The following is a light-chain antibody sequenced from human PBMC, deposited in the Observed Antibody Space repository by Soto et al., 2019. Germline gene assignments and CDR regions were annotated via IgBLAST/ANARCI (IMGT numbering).Light chain of an antibody. CDR3: SSYTRSSTSYV. CDR2: EVS. CDR1: SSDVGAYNY. J-gene: IGLJ1*01. V-gene: IGLV2-14*01. Sequence: QSVLTQPASVSGSPGQSITISCTGTSSDVGAYNYVSWYQQRPGKAPQLMIYEVSNRPSRVSNRFSGSKSGNTASLTISGLQAEDEADYYCSSYTRSSTSYVFGTGTKLTVL.